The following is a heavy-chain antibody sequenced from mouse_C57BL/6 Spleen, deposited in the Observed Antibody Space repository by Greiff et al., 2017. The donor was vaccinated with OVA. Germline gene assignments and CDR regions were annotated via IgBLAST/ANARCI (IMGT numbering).Heavy chain of an antibody. D-gene: IGHD2-12*01. CDR1: GFTFSDYG. CDR3: ARANDFYAMDY. Sequence: EVKLVQSGGGLVKPGGSLKLSCAASGFTFSDYGMHWVRQAPEMGLEWVAYISSGSSTIYYADTVKGRYTISRDNAKNTLFLQMTSLRSEDTAMFYCARANDFYAMDYWGQGTSVTVSS. V-gene: IGHV5-17*01. J-gene: IGHJ4*01. CDR2: ISSGSSTI.